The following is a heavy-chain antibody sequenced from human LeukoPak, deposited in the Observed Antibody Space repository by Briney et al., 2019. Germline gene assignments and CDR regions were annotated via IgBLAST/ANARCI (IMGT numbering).Heavy chain of an antibody. CDR3: AKGLSDTVTTPFDY. CDR2: ISWNSGSI. J-gene: IGHJ4*02. V-gene: IGHV3-9*03. CDR1: GFTFDDYA. Sequence: GRSLRLSCAASGFTFDDYAMHWVRQAPEKGLEWVSGISWNSGSIGYADSVKGRFTISRDNAKNSLYLQMNSLRAEDMALYYCAKGLSDTVTTPFDYWGQGTLVTVSS. D-gene: IGHD4-17*01.